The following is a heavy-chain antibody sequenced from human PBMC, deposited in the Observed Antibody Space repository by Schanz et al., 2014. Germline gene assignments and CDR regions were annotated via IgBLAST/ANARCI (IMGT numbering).Heavy chain of an antibody. D-gene: IGHD2-15*01. CDR1: GFTVNTNY. CDR3: AGGRAVVTPLDF. V-gene: IGHV3-30*03. J-gene: IGHJ4*02. Sequence: QVQLVESGGGVVRPGRSLRLSCAASGFTVNTNYMSWVRQAPGKGLEWVAAISYDGSNSYYADSVKGRFTISRDTSKNTLYLQMSSLRTEDTAVYFCAGGRAVVTPLDFWGQGTLVTVSS. CDR2: ISYDGSNS.